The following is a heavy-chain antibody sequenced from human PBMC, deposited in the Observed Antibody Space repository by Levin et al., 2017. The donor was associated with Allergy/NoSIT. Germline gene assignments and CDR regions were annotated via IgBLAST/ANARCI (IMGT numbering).Heavy chain of an antibody. CDR2: IKQDGSEK. V-gene: IGHV3-7*01. D-gene: IGHD6-19*01. CDR1: GFTFSSYW. J-gene: IGHJ4*02. Sequence: GGSLRLSCAASGFTFSSYWMSWVRQAPGKGLEWVANIKQDGSEKYYVDSVKGRFTISRDNAKNSLYLQMNSLRAEDTAVYYCARGGYSSGWYFPYYWGQGTLVTVSS. CDR3: ARGGYSSGWYFPYY.